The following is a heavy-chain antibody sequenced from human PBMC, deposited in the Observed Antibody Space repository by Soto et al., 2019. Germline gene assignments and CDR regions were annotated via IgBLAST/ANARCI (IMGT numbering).Heavy chain of an antibody. Sequence: GASVKVSCKASGGTFSSYTISWVRQAPGQGLEWMGRIIPILGIANYAQKFQGRVTITADKSTSTAYMELSSLRSEDTAVYYCARTVVTSNGYYYMDVWGKGTTVTVSS. CDR1: GGTFSSYT. CDR3: ARTVVTSNGYYYMDV. D-gene: IGHD1-1*01. V-gene: IGHV1-69*02. CDR2: IIPILGIA. J-gene: IGHJ6*03.